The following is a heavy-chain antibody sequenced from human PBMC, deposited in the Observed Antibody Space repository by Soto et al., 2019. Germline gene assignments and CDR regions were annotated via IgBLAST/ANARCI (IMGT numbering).Heavy chain of an antibody. V-gene: IGHV3-15*07. CDR2: IKSKTDGGTT. CDR3: TTDKFYGDYVYIGAFDY. CDR1: GFTFSNAW. Sequence: PGGSLRLSCAASGFTFSNAWMNWVRQAPGKGLEWVGRIKSKTDGGTTDYAAPVKGRFTISRDDSKNTLYLQMNSLKTEDTAVYYCTTDKFYGDYVYIGAFDYWGQGTLVTVSS. D-gene: IGHD4-17*01. J-gene: IGHJ4*02.